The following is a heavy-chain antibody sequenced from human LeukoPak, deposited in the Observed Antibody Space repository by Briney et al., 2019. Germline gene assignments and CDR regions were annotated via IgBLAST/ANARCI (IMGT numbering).Heavy chain of an antibody. V-gene: IGHV3-30-3*01. D-gene: IGHD4-23*01. CDR2: ISYDGSNK. Sequence: PGRSLRLSCAASGFTFSSYAMHWVRQAPGKGLEWVAVISYDGSNKYYADSVKGRFTISRDNSKNTLYLQMNSLRAEDTAVYYCAKDSGGNYHYFDYWGQGTLVTVSS. CDR3: AKDSGGNYHYFDY. J-gene: IGHJ4*02. CDR1: GFTFSSYA.